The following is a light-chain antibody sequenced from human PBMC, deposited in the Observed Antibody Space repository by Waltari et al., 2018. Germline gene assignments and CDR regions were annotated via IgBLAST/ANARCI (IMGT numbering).Light chain of an antibody. V-gene: IGKV2-28*01. CDR3: MQALQTPFT. J-gene: IGKJ4*01. CDR1: QSLLHSNGYNY. Sequence: DIVMTQSPLSLPVTPGAPASISCRSSQSLLHSNGYNYLDWYVQKPGQSPQLLMYFGSNRASGVPDRFSGSGSGTDFTLKISRVEAEDVGVYYCMQALQTPFTFGGGTKVEIK. CDR2: FGS.